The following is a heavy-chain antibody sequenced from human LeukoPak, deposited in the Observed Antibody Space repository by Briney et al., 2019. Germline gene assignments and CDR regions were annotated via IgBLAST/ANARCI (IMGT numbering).Heavy chain of an antibody. CDR3: ARESGSWYYFDY. CDR1: EYSISSGYY. CDR2: IYHSGST. Sequence: SETLSPTCTVSEYSISSGYYWGWIRQPPGKGLEWIGSIYHSGSTYYNPSLKSRVTISVDTSKNQFSLKLSSVTAADTAVYYCARESGSWYYFDYWGQGTLVTVSS. V-gene: IGHV4-38-2*02. J-gene: IGHJ4*02. D-gene: IGHD6-13*01.